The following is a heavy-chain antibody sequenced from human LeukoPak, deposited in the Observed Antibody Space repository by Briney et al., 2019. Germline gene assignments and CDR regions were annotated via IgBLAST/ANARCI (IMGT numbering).Heavy chain of an antibody. V-gene: IGHV4-59*08. J-gene: IGHJ4*02. Sequence: KASETLSLTCTVSGGSISSYYWSWIRQPPGKGLEWIGYIYYSGSTNYNPSLKSRVTISVDTSKNQFSLKLGSVTAADTAVYYCARPHSSSWYEFDYWGQGTLVTVSS. D-gene: IGHD6-13*01. CDR1: GGSISSYY. CDR2: IYYSGST. CDR3: ARPHSSSWYEFDY.